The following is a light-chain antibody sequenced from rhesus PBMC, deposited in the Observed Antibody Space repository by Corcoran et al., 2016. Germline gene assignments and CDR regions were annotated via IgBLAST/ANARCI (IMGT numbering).Light chain of an antibody. V-gene: IGKV1-28*02. CDR2: AAT. CDR3: QQYKSYPYS. CDR1: QGISSY. J-gene: IGKJ2*01. Sequence: DIQMTQSPSSLSASVGDTVTITCRASQGISSYLNWFQQKPGKAPKLLIYAATTLHSGVPSRVSGSGSGTDFTLTISSLQPEDFATYYCQQYKSYPYSFGQGTKVEIK.